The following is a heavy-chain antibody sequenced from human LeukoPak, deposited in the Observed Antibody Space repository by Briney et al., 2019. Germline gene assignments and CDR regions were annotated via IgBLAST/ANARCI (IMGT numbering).Heavy chain of an antibody. CDR3: ARGPYDFWSGYPLGFDY. CDR1: GGSISSYY. CDR2: IYYSGST. V-gene: IGHV4-59*01. J-gene: IGHJ4*02. D-gene: IGHD3-3*01. Sequence: SETLSLTCTVSGGSISSYYWSLIRQPPGKGLEWIGYIYYSGSTDYNPSPKSRVTISVDTSKNQFSLKLSSVTAADTAVYYCARGPYDFWSGYPLGFDYWGQGTLVTVSS.